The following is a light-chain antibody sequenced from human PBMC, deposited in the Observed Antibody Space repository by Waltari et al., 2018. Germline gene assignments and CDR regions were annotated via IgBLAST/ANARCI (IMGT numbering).Light chain of an antibody. Sequence: IVLTQSPGTLSLSPGERATLSCGASQSVSSSYLAWYQQKPGQAPRLLIYAASSRATGIPDRFSGSGSGTDFTLTITRLEPEDFAVYYCQQYRSSPLTFGGGTKVEIK. J-gene: IGKJ4*01. CDR2: AAS. V-gene: IGKV3-20*01. CDR3: QQYRSSPLT. CDR1: QSVSSSY.